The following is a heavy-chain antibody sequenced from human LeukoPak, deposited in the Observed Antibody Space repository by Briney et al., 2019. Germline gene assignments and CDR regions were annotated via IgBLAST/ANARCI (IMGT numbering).Heavy chain of an antibody. Sequence: GASVKVSCKASGYTFTSYAMHWVRQAPGQRLEWMGWINAGNGNTKYSQKFQGRVTITADESTSTAYMELSRLRSEDTAVYYCARGNQGTIFGVVIASGMDVWGQGTTVTVSS. CDR2: INAGNGNT. CDR3: ARGNQGTIFGVVIASGMDV. V-gene: IGHV1-3*01. D-gene: IGHD3-3*01. CDR1: GYTFTSYA. J-gene: IGHJ6*02.